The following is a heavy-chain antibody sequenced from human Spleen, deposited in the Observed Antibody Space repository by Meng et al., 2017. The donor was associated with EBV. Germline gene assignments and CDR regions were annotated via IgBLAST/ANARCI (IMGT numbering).Heavy chain of an antibody. CDR2: IYWDDDK. CDR3: AHSNDPGGDWFDP. D-gene: IGHD3-10*01. V-gene: IGHV2-5*02. CDR1: GFSLGCNGEA. J-gene: IGHJ5*02. Sequence: QLALLGRGPTLMKPHRLILPACTFSGFSLGCNGEAVAWCRQPPGKALDWLDLIYWDDDKRFSPSLKNRLTITKDTSRVVLTMTNMDPVDTATYFCAHSNDPGGDWFDPWGQGTLVTVSS.